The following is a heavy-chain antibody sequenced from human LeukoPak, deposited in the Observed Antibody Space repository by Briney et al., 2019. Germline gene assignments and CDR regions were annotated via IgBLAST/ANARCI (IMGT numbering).Heavy chain of an antibody. CDR1: GFTFSSYA. CDR3: AKDLSTWGAFDI. CDR2: ISDNGGGT. D-gene: IGHD7-27*01. V-gene: IGHV3-23*01. Sequence: GGSLRLSCAASGFTFSSYAMSWARQAPGKGLECVSLISDNGGGTYYADSVKGRFTISRDNSKSTLFPQVNSLRAEDTAVYYCAKDLSTWGAFDIWGQGTVVTVSS. J-gene: IGHJ3*02.